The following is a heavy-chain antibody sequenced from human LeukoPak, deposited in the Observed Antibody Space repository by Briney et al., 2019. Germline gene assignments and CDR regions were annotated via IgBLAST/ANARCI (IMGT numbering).Heavy chain of an antibody. J-gene: IGHJ4*02. V-gene: IGHV3-21*01. CDR2: ISSSSSYI. CDR1: GFTVNNIY. D-gene: IGHD6-6*01. CDR3: ARDFKGSSGPTDY. Sequence: GGSLRLSCAASGFTVNNIYVSWVRQPPGKGLEWVSSISSSSSYIYYADSVKGRFTISRDNAKNSLYLQMNSLRAEDTAVYYCARDFKGSSGPTDYWGQGTLVTVSS.